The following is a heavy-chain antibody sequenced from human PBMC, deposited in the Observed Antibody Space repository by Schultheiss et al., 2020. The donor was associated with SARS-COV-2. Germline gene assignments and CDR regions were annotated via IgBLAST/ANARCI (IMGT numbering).Heavy chain of an antibody. CDR3: ARVFCSSTSCYSSAWGMDV. D-gene: IGHD2-2*01. CDR2: INPNSGGT. J-gene: IGHJ6*02. CDR1: GYTFTSYA. V-gene: IGHV1-2*02. Sequence: ASVKVSCKASGYTFTSYAMHWVRQAPGQGLEWMGWINPNSGGTNYAQKFQGRVTMTRDTSISTAYMELSRLRSDDTAVYYCARVFCSSTSCYSSAWGMDVWGQGTTVTVSS.